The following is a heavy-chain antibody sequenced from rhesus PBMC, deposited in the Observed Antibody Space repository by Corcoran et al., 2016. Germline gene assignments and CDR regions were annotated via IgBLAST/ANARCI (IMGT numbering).Heavy chain of an antibody. CDR2: IYGSGSST. CDR3: VRGEAGTGSFDY. J-gene: IGHJ4*01. V-gene: IGHV4-169*01. D-gene: IGHD1-20*01. CDR1: VGSIGRSY. Sequence: QLQLQESGPGLVKPSEPLSVTCAVSVGSIGRSYWSWIRQAPGKGLEWIGYIYGSGSSTNYNPSLKSRVTLSVDTSKNQFSLKLSSVTAADTAVYYCVRGEAGTGSFDYWGQGVLVTVSS.